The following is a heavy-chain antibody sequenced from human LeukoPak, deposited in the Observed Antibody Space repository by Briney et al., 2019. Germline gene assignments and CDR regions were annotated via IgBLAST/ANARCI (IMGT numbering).Heavy chain of an antibody. J-gene: IGHJ4*02. CDR3: ARGEYYGSGSYYNPDFDY. D-gene: IGHD3-10*01. Sequence: GASVKVSCKASGYTSTSYDINWVRQATGQGLEWMGWMNPNSGNTGYAQKFQGRVTMTRNTSISTAYMELSSLRSEDTAVYYCARGEYYGSGSYYNPDFDYWGQGTLVTVSS. CDR2: MNPNSGNT. V-gene: IGHV1-8*01. CDR1: GYTSTSYD.